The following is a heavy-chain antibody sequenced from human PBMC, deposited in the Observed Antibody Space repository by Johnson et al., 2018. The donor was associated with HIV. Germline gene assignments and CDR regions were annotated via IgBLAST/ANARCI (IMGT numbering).Heavy chain of an antibody. CDR1: GFTFSSYW. CDR3: ARERIGYSSSGDAFDI. D-gene: IGHD2-2*01. Sequence: VQLVESGGGLVQSGGSLRLSCAASGFTFSSYWMHWVRQGPGKGLVWVSRINNDGSSTSYADSVKGRFTISRDNAKKTLYLQMNSLRAEDTAVYYCARERIGYSSSGDAFDIWGQGTMVTVSS. V-gene: IGHV3-74*01. J-gene: IGHJ3*02. CDR2: INNDGSST.